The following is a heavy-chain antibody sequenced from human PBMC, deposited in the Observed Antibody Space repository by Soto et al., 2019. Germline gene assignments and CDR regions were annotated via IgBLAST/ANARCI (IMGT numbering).Heavy chain of an antibody. J-gene: IGHJ5*02. CDR1: GGSISSSSFH. D-gene: IGHD6-13*01. CDR3: ARRERAAGTDWWFDP. CDR2: IYYSGST. V-gene: IGHV4-39*01. Sequence: QLQLQESGPGLVKPSETLSLTCTVSGGSISSSSFHWGWIRQPPGKGLEWIGSIYYSGSTYYIPSLKSRVTISVDTSKNQYSLRLSSVTAADTAVYYCARRERAAGTDWWFDPWGQGTLVTVSS.